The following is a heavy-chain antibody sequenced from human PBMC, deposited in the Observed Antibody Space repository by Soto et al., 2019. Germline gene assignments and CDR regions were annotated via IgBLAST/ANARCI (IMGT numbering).Heavy chain of an antibody. Sequence: GXSVKVSCKASVYTFTSYDINWVRQATGQGLEWMGWMNPNSGNTGYAQKFQGRVTMTRNTSISTAYMELSSLRSEDTAVYYCASQGFSDYDSSGYYTFDYWGQGTLVTVSS. CDR1: VYTFTSYD. CDR2: MNPNSGNT. CDR3: ASQGFSDYDSSGYYTFDY. V-gene: IGHV1-8*01. D-gene: IGHD3-22*01. J-gene: IGHJ4*02.